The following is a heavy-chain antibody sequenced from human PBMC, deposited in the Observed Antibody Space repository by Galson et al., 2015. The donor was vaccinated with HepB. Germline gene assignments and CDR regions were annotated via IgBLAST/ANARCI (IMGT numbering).Heavy chain of an antibody. CDR3: ARAKGGFDY. Sequence: SLRLSCAASGFTLSTYWIHWVRQAPGQGLVWVSHIKNGGGSTSYADSVKGRFTISRDDAKNTLYLQMNSLRVEDTAVYYCARAKGGFDYWGQGTLVTVSS. CDR2: IKNGGGST. CDR1: GFTLSTYW. J-gene: IGHJ4*02. V-gene: IGHV3-74*01. D-gene: IGHD3-16*01.